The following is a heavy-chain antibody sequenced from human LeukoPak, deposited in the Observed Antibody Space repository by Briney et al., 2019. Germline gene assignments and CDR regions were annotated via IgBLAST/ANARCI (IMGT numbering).Heavy chain of an antibody. CDR3: ARGTSYYDSSGYYPYFDY. Sequence: SETLSLTCAVSGGPISSGGYSWSWIRQPPGKGLEWIGYIYHSGSTYYNPSLKSRVTISVDRSKNQFSLKLSSVTAADTAVYYCARGTSYYDSSGYYPYFDYWGQGTLVTVSS. J-gene: IGHJ4*02. V-gene: IGHV4-30-2*01. CDR2: IYHSGST. D-gene: IGHD3-22*01. CDR1: GGPISSGGYS.